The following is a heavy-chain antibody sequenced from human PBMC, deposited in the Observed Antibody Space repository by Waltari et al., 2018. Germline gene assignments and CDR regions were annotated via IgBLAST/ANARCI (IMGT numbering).Heavy chain of an antibody. V-gene: IGHV4-38-2*02. CDR3: ARDLYGGNAAEYFDP. D-gene: IGHD4-17*01. CDR1: GYSIRDGYF. Sequence: QVQLQESGPGQLKPSETLSLTCSVSGYSIRDGYFWGWIRLPPGKGLEGIGSIKHKGTTYYNPSLKSRVTLSLDTSKNQFSLTLTSVTAADTALYYCARDLYGGNAAEYFDPWGQGTLLTVSS. CDR2: IKHKGTT. J-gene: IGHJ4*02.